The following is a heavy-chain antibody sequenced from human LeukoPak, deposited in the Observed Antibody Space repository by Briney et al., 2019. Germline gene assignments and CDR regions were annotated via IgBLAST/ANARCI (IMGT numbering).Heavy chain of an antibody. V-gene: IGHV3-23*01. CDR3: AKGLGEWNDGSDALHI. Sequence: GGSLRLSCAASGFTFSNAWMSWVRQAPGKGLEWVSTVTAGGGSTYYPDSVKGRFTISRDNSRSTVYLQMNSLRVEDTAIYYCAKGLGEWNDGSDALHIWGQGTMVTFSS. D-gene: IGHD1-1*01. CDR1: GFTFSNAW. CDR2: VTAGGGST. J-gene: IGHJ3*02.